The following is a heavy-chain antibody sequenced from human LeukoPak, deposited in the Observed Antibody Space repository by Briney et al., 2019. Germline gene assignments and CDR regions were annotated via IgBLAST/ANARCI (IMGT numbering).Heavy chain of an antibody. CDR3: ARFPSGYPSDY. D-gene: IGHD5-12*01. CDR2: ISGSGGNT. V-gene: IGHV3-23*01. J-gene: IGHJ4*02. Sequence: GGSLRLSCAASGFTFSSYAMSWVRQAPGMGLEWVSTISGSGGNTNYADSVKGRFTISRDNSKGTLYLQMNSLRAEDTAVYYCARFPSGYPSDYWGQGTLVTVSS. CDR1: GFTFSSYA.